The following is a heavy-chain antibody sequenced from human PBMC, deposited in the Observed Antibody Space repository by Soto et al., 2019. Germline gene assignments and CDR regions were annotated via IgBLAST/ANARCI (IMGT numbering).Heavy chain of an antibody. J-gene: IGHJ3*02. CDR2: IKSKTDGGTT. CDR3: TTDWIRYYDILTGLDAFDI. V-gene: IGHV3-15*01. Sequence: GGSLRLSCAASGFTFSNAWMSWVRQAPGKGLEWVGRIKSKTDGGTTDYAAPVKGRFTISRDDSKNTLYLQMNSLKTEDTAVYYCTTDWIRYYDILTGLDAFDIWGQGTMVTVSS. D-gene: IGHD3-9*01. CDR1: GFTFSNAW.